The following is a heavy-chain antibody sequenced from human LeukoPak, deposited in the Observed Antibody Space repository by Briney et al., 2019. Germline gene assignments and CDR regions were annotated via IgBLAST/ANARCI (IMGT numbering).Heavy chain of an antibody. V-gene: IGHV4-59*01. J-gene: IGHJ5*02. CDR1: GGSISSYY. CDR3: ARSGITMVRGGRLSWFDP. D-gene: IGHD3-10*01. Sequence: SETLSRTCTVSGGSISSYYWSWIRQPPGKGLEWIGYIYYSGSTNYNPSLKSRVTISVDTSKNQFSLKLSSVTAADTAVYYCARSGITMVRGGRLSWFDPWGQGTLVTVSS. CDR2: IYYSGST.